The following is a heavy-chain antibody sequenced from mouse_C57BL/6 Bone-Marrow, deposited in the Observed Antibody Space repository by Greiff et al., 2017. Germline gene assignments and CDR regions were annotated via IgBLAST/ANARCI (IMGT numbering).Heavy chain of an antibody. CDR1: GFNIKDDY. D-gene: IGHD2-9*01. CDR2: IDPENGDT. CDR3: TTPSYDGYAWFAY. Sequence: EVQLQQSGAELVRPGASVKLSCTASGFNIKDDYMHWVKQRPEQGLEWIGWIDPENGDTEYASKFQGKATITADTSSNTAYLQLSSLTSEDTAVYYCTTPSYDGYAWFAYWGQGTLVTVSA. V-gene: IGHV14-4*01. J-gene: IGHJ3*01.